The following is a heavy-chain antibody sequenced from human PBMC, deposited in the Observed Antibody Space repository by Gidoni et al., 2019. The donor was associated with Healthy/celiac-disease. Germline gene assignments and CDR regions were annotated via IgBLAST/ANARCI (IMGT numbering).Heavy chain of an antibody. V-gene: IGHV3-23*01. Sequence: EVQLLESGGGLVQPGGSLRLSCAASGSTFSSYDMGWVRQAPGKGLEWVSAISGSGGSTYYADSVKGRFTISRDNSKNTLYLQMNSLRAEDTAVYYCAKIGQWLVLYFDYWGQGTLVTVSS. CDR1: GSTFSSYD. CDR2: ISGSGGST. D-gene: IGHD6-19*01. CDR3: AKIGQWLVLYFDY. J-gene: IGHJ4*02.